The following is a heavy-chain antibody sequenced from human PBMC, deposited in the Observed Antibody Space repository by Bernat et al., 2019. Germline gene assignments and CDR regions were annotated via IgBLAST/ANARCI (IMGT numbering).Heavy chain of an antibody. J-gene: IGHJ4*02. D-gene: IGHD5-12*01. Sequence: EVQLVESGGGLVQPGGSLRLSCAASGFTFSTYAMSWVRQAPGKGLEWASAVSGAGGSTYYADSVKGRFTISRDNSKNTLHLQMNSLSAEDTALYYCVKETISWGTFDYWGQGTLVTVSS. CDR2: VSGAGGST. CDR3: VKETISWGTFDY. V-gene: IGHV3-23*04. CDR1: GFTFSTYA.